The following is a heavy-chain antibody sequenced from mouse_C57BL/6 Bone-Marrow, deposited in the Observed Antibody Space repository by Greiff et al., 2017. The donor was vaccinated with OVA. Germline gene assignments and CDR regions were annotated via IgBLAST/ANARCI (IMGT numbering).Heavy chain of an antibody. CDR2: INPNNGGT. CDR1: GYTFTDYY. J-gene: IGHJ4*01. CDR3: ARGDYGSSYAMDY. D-gene: IGHD1-1*01. Sequence: VQLQQSGPELVKPGASVKISCKASGYTFTDYYMNWVKQSHGKSLEWIGDINPNNGGTSYNQKLKGKAKLTVEKSSSTAYMELRSLTSEDSAVYYCARGDYGSSYAMDYWGQGTSVTVSS. V-gene: IGHV1-26*01.